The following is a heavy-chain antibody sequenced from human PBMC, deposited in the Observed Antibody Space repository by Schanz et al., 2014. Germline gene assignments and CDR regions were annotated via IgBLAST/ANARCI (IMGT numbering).Heavy chain of an antibody. D-gene: IGHD3-16*02. CDR3: ARGGGPSHYDHVWGNFRYTHFDY. V-gene: IGHV4-30-2*01. CDR2: IYHTGTT. J-gene: IGHJ4*02. CDR1: GGSISSGTYS. Sequence: QLQLQESGSGLVKPSQTLSLTCAVSGGSISSGTYSWSWIRQPPGKGLEWIGDIYHTGTTYYSPSLGGRLTISKAGSKNPFFLTLNSLTAADTAVYSCARGGGPSHYDHVWGNFRYTHFDYWGQGTLVTVSS.